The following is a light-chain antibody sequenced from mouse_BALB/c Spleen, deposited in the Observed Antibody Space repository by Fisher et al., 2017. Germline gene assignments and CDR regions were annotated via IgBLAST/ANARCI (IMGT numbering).Light chain of an antibody. CDR3: QQHYSTPYT. V-gene: IGKV4-59*01. J-gene: IGKJ2*01. Sequence: IVLTQTPAIMSASPGEKVTMTCSASSSVSYMYWYQQKSDASPKLWIYYTSNLASGVPARFIGSGSGTDFTLTISSVQAEDLADYFCQQHYSTPYTFGGGTKLEIK. CDR1: SSVSY. CDR2: YTS.